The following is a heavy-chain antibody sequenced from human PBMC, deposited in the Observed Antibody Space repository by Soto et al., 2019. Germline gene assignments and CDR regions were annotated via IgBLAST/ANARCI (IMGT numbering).Heavy chain of an antibody. CDR1: GGSFSGYY. D-gene: IGHD5-12*01. J-gene: IGHJ4*02. CDR2: IYYSGST. V-gene: IGHV4-59*08. Sequence: SETLSLTCAVYGGSFSGYYWSWIRQPPGKGLGWIGYIYYSGSTNYNPSLKSRVTISVDTSKNQFSLKLSSVTAADTAVYYCARLDSGYDNFYYFDYWGQGTLVTVSS. CDR3: ARLDSGYDNFYYFDY.